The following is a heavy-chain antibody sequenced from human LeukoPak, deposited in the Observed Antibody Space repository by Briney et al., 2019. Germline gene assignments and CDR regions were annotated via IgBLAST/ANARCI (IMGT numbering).Heavy chain of an antibody. CDR2: INAGNGNT. CDR1: GYTFTSYA. D-gene: IGHD1-26*01. V-gene: IGHV1-3*01. J-gene: IGHJ4*02. Sequence: GASVKVSCKASGYTFTSYAMHWVRQAPGQRLEWMGWINAGNGNTKYSQKFRGRVTITRDTSASTAYMELSSLRSEDTAVYYCARGSLGATPPFDYWGQGPLVTVSS. CDR3: ARGSLGATPPFDY.